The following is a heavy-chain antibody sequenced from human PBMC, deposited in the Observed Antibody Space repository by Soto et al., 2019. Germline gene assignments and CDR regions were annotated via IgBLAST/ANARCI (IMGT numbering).Heavy chain of an antibody. CDR3: ARGIYDYVWGSYRYLYFDR. Sequence: QVQLVQSGAEVKKPGASVKVSCKASGYTFTSYAMHWVRQAPGQRLEWMGWINAGNGNTKYSQKFQGRVTITRDTSVRRAYLALSSLRCEDTAVYYCARGIYDYVWGSYRYLYFDRWGRGTLVTVSS. D-gene: IGHD3-16*02. CDR2: INAGNGNT. V-gene: IGHV1-3*01. J-gene: IGHJ2*01. CDR1: GYTFTSYA.